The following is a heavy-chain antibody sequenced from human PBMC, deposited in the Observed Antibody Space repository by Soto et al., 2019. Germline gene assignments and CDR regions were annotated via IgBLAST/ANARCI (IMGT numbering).Heavy chain of an antibody. V-gene: IGHV3-53*01. CDR2: IYSGGST. CDR3: ARDVSSWETGLDP. D-gene: IGHD6-13*01. Sequence: GLMRLRRGASGVNIIGNYGSRVRKDPGKGLEWVSVIYSGGSTYYADSVKGRFTISRDNSKNTLYLQMNSLRAEDTAVYYCARDVSSWETGLDPCGQGPLVTLSS. CDR1: GVNIIGNY. J-gene: IGHJ5*02.